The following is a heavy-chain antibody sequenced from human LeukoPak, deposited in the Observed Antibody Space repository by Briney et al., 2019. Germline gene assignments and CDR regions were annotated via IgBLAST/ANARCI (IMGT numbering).Heavy chain of an antibody. Sequence: SGTLSLTCTVSGGSISSSSYYWGWIRQPPGKGLEWIGSIYYSGSTYYNPSLKSRVTISVDTSKNQFSLKLSSVTAADTAVYYCASRGGVVVPVPFQHWGQGTLVTVSS. CDR3: ASRGGVVVPVPFQH. CDR1: GGSISSSSYY. J-gene: IGHJ1*01. V-gene: IGHV4-39*01. D-gene: IGHD2-2*01. CDR2: IYYSGST.